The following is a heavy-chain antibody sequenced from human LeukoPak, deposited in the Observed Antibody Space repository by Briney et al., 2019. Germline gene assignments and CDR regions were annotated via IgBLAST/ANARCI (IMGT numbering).Heavy chain of an antibody. Sequence: GGSLRLSCVASGFSFTGNWMSWVRQAPGKGPEWVASIKGDGSEKYYGDSVSGRFTISRDNAKNSLYLQMNSLRAEDTAVYYCAQEGNWGQGTLVTVSS. CDR2: IKGDGSEK. CDR1: GFSFTGNW. V-gene: IGHV3-7*01. CDR3: AQEGN. J-gene: IGHJ4*02.